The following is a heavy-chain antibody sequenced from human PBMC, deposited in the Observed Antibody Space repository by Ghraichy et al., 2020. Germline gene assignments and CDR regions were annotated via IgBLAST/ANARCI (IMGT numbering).Heavy chain of an antibody. D-gene: IGHD4-17*01. CDR2: ISWNSGSI. V-gene: IGHV3-9*01. J-gene: IGHJ5*02. CDR3: AKDTPPYGDYDNWFDP. CDR1: GFTFDDYA. Sequence: SLNISCAASGFTFDDYAMHWVRQAPGKGLEWVSGISWNSGSIGYADSVKGRFTISRDNAKNSLYLQMNSLRAEDTALYYCAKDTPPYGDYDNWFDPWGQGTLVTVSS.